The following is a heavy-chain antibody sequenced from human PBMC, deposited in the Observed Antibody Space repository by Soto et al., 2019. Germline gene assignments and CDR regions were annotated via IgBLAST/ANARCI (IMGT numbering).Heavy chain of an antibody. V-gene: IGHV1-46*01. Sequence: KFQGRVTMSKDTSTSTVYMEVSSLRSEDTAVYYCAREPPNTSLFYCWGQGTQVTVSS. D-gene: IGHD7-27*01. J-gene: IGHJ4*02. CDR3: AREPPNTSLFYC.